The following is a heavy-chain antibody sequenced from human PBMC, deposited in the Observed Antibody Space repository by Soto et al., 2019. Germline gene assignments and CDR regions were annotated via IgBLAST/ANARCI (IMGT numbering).Heavy chain of an antibody. CDR3: ARVTAMYYYDSSGYYYLFDY. J-gene: IGHJ4*02. CDR1: GGSISSGGYY. Sequence: PSETLSLTCTVSGGSISSGGYYWSWIRQHPGKGLEWIGYIYYSGSTYYNPSLKSRVTISVDTSKNQFSLKLSSVTAADTAVYYCARVTAMYYYDSSGYYYLFDYWGQGTLVTVSS. V-gene: IGHV4-31*03. CDR2: IYYSGST. D-gene: IGHD3-22*01.